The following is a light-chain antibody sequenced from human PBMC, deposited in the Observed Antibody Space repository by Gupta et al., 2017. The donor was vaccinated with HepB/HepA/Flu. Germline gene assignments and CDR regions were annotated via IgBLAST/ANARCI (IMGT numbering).Light chain of an antibody. CDR2: AVS. CDR1: QSVSSNY. Sequence: EIVVTQSPGTLSLSPGEKATLSCRASQSVSSNYLDWYQQKPGQAPRLIIYAVSSRATGVPDRFSGSGSGTDFTLTISRLEPEDFAVYYCQQYGSLTWTFGQGTKVEMK. CDR3: QQYGSLTWT. J-gene: IGKJ1*01. V-gene: IGKV3-20*01.